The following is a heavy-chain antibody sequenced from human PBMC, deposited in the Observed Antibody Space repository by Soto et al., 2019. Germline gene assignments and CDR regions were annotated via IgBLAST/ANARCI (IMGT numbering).Heavy chain of an antibody. Sequence: SETLSLTCTVSDDSIISYYWSWIRQPPGKGLEWIGYIYYSGTTSYNPSLKSRVTISIDTSKNQVSLKMTSVNAADTAVYYCARENSRWFDPWGQGTLVTVSS. CDR1: DDSIISYY. CDR3: ARENSRWFDP. CDR2: IYYSGTT. J-gene: IGHJ5*02. V-gene: IGHV4-59*01.